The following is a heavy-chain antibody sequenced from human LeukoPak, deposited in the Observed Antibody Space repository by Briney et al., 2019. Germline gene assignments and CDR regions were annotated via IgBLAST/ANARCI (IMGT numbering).Heavy chain of an antibody. CDR2: INHSGST. CDR1: GGSFSGYY. D-gene: IGHD1-26*01. V-gene: IGHV4-34*01. Sequence: PSETLSLTCAVYGGSFSGYYWSWIRQPPGKGLEWIGEINHSGSTNYNPSLKSRVTISVDTSKNQFSLKLSSVTAADTAVYYCARHSYSGSYPGRFWGQGTLVTVPS. CDR3: ARHSYSGSYPGRF. J-gene: IGHJ4*02.